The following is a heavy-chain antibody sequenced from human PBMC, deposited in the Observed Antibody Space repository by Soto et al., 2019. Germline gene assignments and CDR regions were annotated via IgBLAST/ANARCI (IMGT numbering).Heavy chain of an antibody. D-gene: IGHD3-16*01. Sequence: PSETLALTCTLSSGPNSRYYWGWIRQPPGQGLEWIGYIYYSGSTNYNPSLKSRVTISVDTSKNQFSLRLSSVTAADTAVYYRARAYTNLNPCGMDVWGQGTTVTVSS. CDR3: ARAYTNLNPCGMDV. V-gene: IGHV4-59*01. CDR1: SGPNSRYY. CDR2: IYYSGST. J-gene: IGHJ6*02.